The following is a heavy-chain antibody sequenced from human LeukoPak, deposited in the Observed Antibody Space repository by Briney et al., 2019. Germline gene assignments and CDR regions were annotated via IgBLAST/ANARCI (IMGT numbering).Heavy chain of an antibody. D-gene: IGHD7-27*01. Sequence: PSETLSLTCTVSGGSISSYYWSWIRQPPGKGLEWIGYIYYSGSTNYNPSLKSRVTISVDTSKNQFSLKLSSVTAADTAVYYCARDSLGYNYYYYMDVWGKGTTVTVSS. J-gene: IGHJ6*03. CDR2: IYYSGST. V-gene: IGHV4-59*01. CDR1: GGSISSYY. CDR3: ARDSLGYNYYYYMDV.